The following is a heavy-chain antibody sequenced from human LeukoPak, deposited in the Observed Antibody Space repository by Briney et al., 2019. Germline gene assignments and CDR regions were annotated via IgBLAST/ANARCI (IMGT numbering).Heavy chain of an antibody. D-gene: IGHD2-8*02. CDR3: ARDGWGKAIVANSFDP. V-gene: IGHV4-39*07. J-gene: IGHJ5*02. Sequence: PSETLSLTCTVSGGSISSSSYYWGWIRQPPGRGLEWIGSIYYSGSTYYNPSLTSRVTISVDTSKNQFSLKLSSVTAADTAVYYCARDGWGKAIVANSFDPWGQGTLVTVCS. CDR1: GGSISSSSYY. CDR2: IYYSGST.